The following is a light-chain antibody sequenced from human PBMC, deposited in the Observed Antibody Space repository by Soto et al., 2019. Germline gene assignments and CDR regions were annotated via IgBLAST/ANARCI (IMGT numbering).Light chain of an antibody. CDR3: QSYDSSLSGYV. CDR1: SSNIGAGYD. CDR2: GNI. J-gene: IGLJ1*01. V-gene: IGLV1-40*01. Sequence: QSVLTQPPSVSGAPGQRVTISCTGSSSNIGAGYDVQWYQQLPGTAPKLLIYGNINRPSGVPDRFSGSKSGTSASLAITGLQAEDEADYYCQSYDSSLSGYVFGTGTKVTV.